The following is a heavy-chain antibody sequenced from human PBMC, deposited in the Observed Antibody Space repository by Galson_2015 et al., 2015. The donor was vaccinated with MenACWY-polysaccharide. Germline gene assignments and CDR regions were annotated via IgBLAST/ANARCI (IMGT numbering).Heavy chain of an antibody. Sequence: SLRLSCAASGFTFSTYGMHWVRQAPGKGLEWVAVIWYDGNNKYYADSVKGRFTISRDNSKSTLYLQMNSLRVEDTAVYYCAKSHVVVVTAIQDTNAFDIWGQGTMVTASS. J-gene: IGHJ3*02. CDR3: AKSHVVVVTAIQDTNAFDI. V-gene: IGHV3-33*06. CDR1: GFTFSTYG. CDR2: IWYDGNNK. D-gene: IGHD2-21*02.